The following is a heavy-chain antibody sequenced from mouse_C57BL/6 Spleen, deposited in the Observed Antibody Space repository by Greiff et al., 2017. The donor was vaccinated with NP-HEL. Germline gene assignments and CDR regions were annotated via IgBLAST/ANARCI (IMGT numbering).Heavy chain of an antibody. CDR1: GYTFTSYW. J-gene: IGHJ1*03. D-gene: IGHD1-1*01. CDR3: AGDYGSTYWYFDV. V-gene: IGHV1-72*01. CDR2: IDPNSGGT. Sequence: VQLQQPGAELVKPGASVKLSCKASGYTFTSYWMHWVKQRPGRGLEWLGRIDPNSGGTKYNEKFKSKATLTVDKPSSTAYMQLSSLTSEDSAVYYCAGDYGSTYWYFDVWGTGTTVTVSS.